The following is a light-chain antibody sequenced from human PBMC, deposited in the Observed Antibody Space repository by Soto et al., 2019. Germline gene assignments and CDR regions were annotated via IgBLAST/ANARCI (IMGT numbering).Light chain of an antibody. CDR3: QQYNNWPLT. Sequence: EVVMTQSPATLSVSLGDRATLSCRASQSGSSNLAWYQQKPGQAPRLLIYGASTRATGIPARFSGSGSGTEFTLTISSLQSEDFAVYSCQQYNNWPLTFGGGTKVESK. J-gene: IGKJ4*01. CDR1: QSGSSN. CDR2: GAS. V-gene: IGKV3-15*01.